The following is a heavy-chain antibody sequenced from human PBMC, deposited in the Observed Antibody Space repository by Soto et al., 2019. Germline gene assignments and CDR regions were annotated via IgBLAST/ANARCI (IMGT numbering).Heavy chain of an antibody. Sequence: QVQLVESGGGVVQPGRSLRLSCAGSGFTFTGYYMHWVRQAPGQGLEWMGWINPNSGGTNYAQKFQGRVTMTRDTSISTAYMELSRLRSDDTAVYYCARCDRTGGDAFDIWGQGTMVTVSS. CDR2: INPNSGGT. CDR3: ARCDRTGGDAFDI. D-gene: IGHD3-10*01. CDR1: GFTFTGYY. V-gene: IGHV1-2*02. J-gene: IGHJ3*02.